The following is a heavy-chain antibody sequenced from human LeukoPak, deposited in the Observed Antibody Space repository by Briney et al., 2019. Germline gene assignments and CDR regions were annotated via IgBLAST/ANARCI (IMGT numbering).Heavy chain of an antibody. CDR2: ISSSGRTI. Sequence: PGGSLRLSCAPSGLTFSNYSMNWVRQAPGKGLEWVSYISSSGRTIYYADSVKGRFTISRDNAKNSLYLQMNSLRAEDTAVYYCTRGSGYSYGYRPPFYYYMDVWGKGTTVTVSS. CDR3: TRGSGYSYGYRPPFYYYMDV. D-gene: IGHD5-18*01. J-gene: IGHJ6*03. V-gene: IGHV3-48*01. CDR1: GLTFSNYS.